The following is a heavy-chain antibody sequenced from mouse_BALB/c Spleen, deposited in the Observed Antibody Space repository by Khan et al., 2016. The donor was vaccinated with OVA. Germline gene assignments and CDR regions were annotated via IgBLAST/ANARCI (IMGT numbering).Heavy chain of an antibody. D-gene: IGHD2-4*01. CDR3: AREIYYDYAYYYAIDY. CDR1: GFSLTGYG. V-gene: IGHV2-6-7*01. Sequence: VQLQESGPGLVAPSQSLSITCTVSGFSLTGYGVNWVRQPPGKGLEWLGMIWGDGSTDYNSALKSRLSISKDNSKSQVFLKMNSLHTDDTARYYCAREIYYDYAYYYAIDYWGQGTSVTVSS. CDR2: IWGDGST. J-gene: IGHJ4*01.